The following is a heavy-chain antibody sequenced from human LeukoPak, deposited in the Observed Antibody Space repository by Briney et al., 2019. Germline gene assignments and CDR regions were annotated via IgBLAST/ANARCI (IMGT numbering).Heavy chain of an antibody. Sequence: PGGSLRLSCAASGFTFSSYSMNWVRQAPGKGLEWVSSISSSSSYIYYADSVKGRFTMSRDNAKNSLYLQMNSLRAEDTAVYYCARDMGYDSSGHPNWGQGTLVTVSS. V-gene: IGHV3-21*01. CDR3: ARDMGYDSSGHPN. J-gene: IGHJ4*02. CDR2: ISSSSSYI. D-gene: IGHD3-22*01. CDR1: GFTFSSYS.